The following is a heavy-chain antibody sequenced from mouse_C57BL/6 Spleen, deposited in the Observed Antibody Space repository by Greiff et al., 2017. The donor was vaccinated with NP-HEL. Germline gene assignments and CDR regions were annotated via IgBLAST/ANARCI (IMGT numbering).Heavy chain of an antibody. V-gene: IGHV1-82*01. CDR2: IYPGDGDT. J-gene: IGHJ2*01. CDR3: ARFDYGSSYDFDY. D-gene: IGHD1-1*01. CDR1: GYAFSSSW. Sequence: FQLQQSGPELVKPGASVKISCKASGYAFSSSWMNWVKQRPGKGLEWIGRIYPGDGDTNYNGKFKGKATLTADKSSSTAYMELRSLTSEDSAVYFCARFDYGSSYDFDYWGQGTTLTVSS.